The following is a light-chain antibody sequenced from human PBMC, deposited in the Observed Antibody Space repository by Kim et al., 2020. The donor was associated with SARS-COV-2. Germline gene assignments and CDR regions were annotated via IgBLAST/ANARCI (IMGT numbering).Light chain of an antibody. CDR3: NSRDSSGNHWV. CDR2: GKN. V-gene: IGLV3-19*01. J-gene: IGLJ3*02. CDR1: SLRSYY. Sequence: SSELTQDPAVSVALGQTVRITCQGDSLRSYYASWYQQKPGQAPVLVIYGKNNRPSGIPDRFSGSSSGNTASLTITGAQADDEADSYCNSRDSSGNHWVFG.